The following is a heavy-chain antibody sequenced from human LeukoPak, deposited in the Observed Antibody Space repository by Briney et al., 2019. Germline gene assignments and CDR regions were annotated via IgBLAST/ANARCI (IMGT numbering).Heavy chain of an antibody. J-gene: IGHJ6*02. Sequence: ASVKVSCKASGYTFTGCYMHWVRQAPGQGLEWMGWINPNSGGTNYAQKFQGRVTMTRDTSISTAYTELSRLRSDDTAVYYCARDPGYGSGSYYYYGMDVWGQGTTVTVSS. D-gene: IGHD3-10*01. CDR3: ARDPGYGSGSYYYYGMDV. V-gene: IGHV1-2*02. CDR1: GYTFTGCY. CDR2: INPNSGGT.